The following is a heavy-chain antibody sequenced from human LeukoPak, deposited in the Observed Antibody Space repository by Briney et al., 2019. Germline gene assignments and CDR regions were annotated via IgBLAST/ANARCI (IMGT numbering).Heavy chain of an antibody. J-gene: IGHJ6*03. D-gene: IGHD3-3*01. CDR1: GFTFSSYA. Sequence: SGGSLRLSCAASGFTFSSYAMHWVRQAPGKGLEYVSAISSNGGSTYYANSVKGRFTISRDNSKNTLYLQMGSLRAEDMAVYYCARGFPLRFLEWLPLANYYMDVWGKGTTVTVSS. V-gene: IGHV3-64*01. CDR2: ISSNGGST. CDR3: ARGFPLRFLEWLPLANYYMDV.